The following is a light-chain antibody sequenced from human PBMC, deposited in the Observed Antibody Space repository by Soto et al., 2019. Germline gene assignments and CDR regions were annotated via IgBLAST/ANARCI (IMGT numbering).Light chain of an antibody. CDR2: TNT. V-gene: IGLV1-44*01. CDR3: AAWDDSLNGLV. CDR1: SSNIGSQP. Sequence: QLVLTQPPSASGTPGQRVTVSCSGSSSNIGSQPVNWYQQLPGTAPKLLIYTNTLRPSGVPDRFSGSKSGTSASLAISGLQSEDEADYYCAAWDDSLNGLVFGGGTKVTVL. J-gene: IGLJ2*01.